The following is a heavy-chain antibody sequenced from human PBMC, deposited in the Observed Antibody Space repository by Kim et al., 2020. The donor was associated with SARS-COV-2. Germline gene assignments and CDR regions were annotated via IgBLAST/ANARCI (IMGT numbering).Heavy chain of an antibody. CDR3: ARDPKQVPYYYDSSGYPDQ. V-gene: IGHV3-30-3*01. CDR2: ISYDGSNK. CDR1: GFTFSSYA. J-gene: IGHJ4*02. Sequence: GGSLRLSCAASGFTFSSYAMHWVRQAPGKGLEWVAVISYDGSNKYYADSVKGRFTISRDNSKNTLYLQMNSLRAEDTAVYYCARDPKQVPYYYDSSGYPDQWGQGTLVTVSS. D-gene: IGHD3-22*01.